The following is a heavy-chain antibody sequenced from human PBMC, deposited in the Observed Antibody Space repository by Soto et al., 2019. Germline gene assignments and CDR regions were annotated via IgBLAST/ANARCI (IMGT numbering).Heavy chain of an antibody. J-gene: IGHJ4*02. V-gene: IGHV1-69*13. D-gene: IGHD6-13*01. Sequence: SVKVSCKASGYTFTSYAMHWVRQAPGQRLEWMGGIIPIFGTANYAQKFQGRVTITADESTSTAYMELSSLRSEDTAVYYCARENQKSIAAAGTFLLDYWGQGTRVTVPS. CDR1: GYTFTSYA. CDR3: ARENQKSIAAAGTFLLDY. CDR2: IIPIFGTA.